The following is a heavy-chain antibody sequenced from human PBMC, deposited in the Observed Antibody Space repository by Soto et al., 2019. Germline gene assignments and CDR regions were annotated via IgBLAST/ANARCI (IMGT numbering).Heavy chain of an antibody. D-gene: IGHD3-3*01. Sequence: SETLSLTCTVSGGSVSSGSYYWNWIRQPPGKGLEWIGYIYYSGSTNYNPSLKSRVTISVDTSKNQFSLKLSSVTAADTAVYYCASATYYDFWSGYYRLDYWGQGTLVTVSS. V-gene: IGHV4-61*01. J-gene: IGHJ4*02. CDR2: IYYSGST. CDR3: ASATYYDFWSGYYRLDY. CDR1: GGSVSSGSYY.